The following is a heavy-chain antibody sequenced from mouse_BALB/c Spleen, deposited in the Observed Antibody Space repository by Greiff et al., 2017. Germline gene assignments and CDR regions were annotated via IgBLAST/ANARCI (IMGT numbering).Heavy chain of an antibody. J-gene: IGHJ4*01. CDR2: ISSGGSYT. D-gene: IGHD2-1*01. CDR1: GFTFSSYG. CDR3: ARHCYYGNYEGAMDY. V-gene: IGHV5-6*03. Sequence: EVMLVESGGGLVQPGGSRKLSCAASGFTFSSYGMSWVRQTPDKRLEWVATISSGGSYTYYPDSVKGRFTISRDNAKNTLYLQMSSLKSEDTAMYYCARHCYYGNYEGAMDYWGQGTSVTVSS.